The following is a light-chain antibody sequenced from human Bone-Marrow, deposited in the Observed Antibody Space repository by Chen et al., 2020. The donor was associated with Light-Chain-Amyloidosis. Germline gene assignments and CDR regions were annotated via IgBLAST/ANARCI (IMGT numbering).Light chain of an antibody. Sequence: SYELTQPLSVSVSPGQTARLTCSGDDLPTKYAYWYQQKPGQAPVLVIHRDTERPSGISARFSGSSSGTTATLTISGVQAEDEADYHCQSADSSGTYEVIFGGGTKLTVL. CDR2: RDT. J-gene: IGLJ2*01. CDR3: QSADSSGTYEVI. CDR1: DLPTKY. V-gene: IGLV3-25*03.